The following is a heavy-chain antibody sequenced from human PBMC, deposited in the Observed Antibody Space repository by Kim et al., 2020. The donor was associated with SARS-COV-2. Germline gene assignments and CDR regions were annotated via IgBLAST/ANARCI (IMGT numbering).Heavy chain of an antibody. CDR2: IYNSGTT. CDR3: VKGFDY. V-gene: IGHV4-4*09. J-gene: IGHJ4*02. Sequence: IYNSGTTNYNPSPTSRDPISVDTSKNQFSLKLSSVTAADTAVYYCVKGFDYWGQGTLVTVSS.